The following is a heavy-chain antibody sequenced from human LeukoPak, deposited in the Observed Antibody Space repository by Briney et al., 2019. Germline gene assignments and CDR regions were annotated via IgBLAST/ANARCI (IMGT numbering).Heavy chain of an antibody. Sequence: GGSLRLSCAASGFRFDDYGMSWVRHVPGKGLEWVSGTNWDGASTGYADSVKGRFTISRDNSKNTLYLQMNSLRAEDTAVYYCARDVIDYYGSGSYQPWFDPWGQGTLVTVSS. V-gene: IGHV3-20*04. CDR3: ARDVIDYYGSGSYQPWFDP. CDR2: TNWDGAST. J-gene: IGHJ5*02. CDR1: GFRFDDYG. D-gene: IGHD3-10*01.